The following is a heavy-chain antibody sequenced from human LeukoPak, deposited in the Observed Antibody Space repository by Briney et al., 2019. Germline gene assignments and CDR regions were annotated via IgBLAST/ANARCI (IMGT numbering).Heavy chain of an antibody. Sequence: ASEKVSCKASGYTFTSYYMHWVRQAPGQGLEWMGIINPSGGSTSYAQKFQGRVTMTRDTSTSTVYMELSSLRSEDTAVYYCARDHSSGPLAYWGQGTLVTVSS. J-gene: IGHJ4*02. V-gene: IGHV1-46*01. D-gene: IGHD3-22*01. CDR1: GYTFTSYY. CDR2: INPSGGST. CDR3: ARDHSSGPLAY.